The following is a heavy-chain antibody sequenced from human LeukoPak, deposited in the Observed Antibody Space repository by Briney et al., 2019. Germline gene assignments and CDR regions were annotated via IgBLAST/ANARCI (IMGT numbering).Heavy chain of an antibody. Sequence: ASVKVSCKTSGYTFTSYGISWVRQAPGQGLEWMGWISAYNGNTNYAQKLQGRVTMTTDTSTSTGYMELRGLRSDDTAVYYCARARDYYDSSGYSNWGQGTLVTVSS. CDR3: ARARDYYDSSGYSN. CDR1: GYTFTSYG. V-gene: IGHV1-18*01. J-gene: IGHJ4*02. D-gene: IGHD3-22*01. CDR2: ISAYNGNT.